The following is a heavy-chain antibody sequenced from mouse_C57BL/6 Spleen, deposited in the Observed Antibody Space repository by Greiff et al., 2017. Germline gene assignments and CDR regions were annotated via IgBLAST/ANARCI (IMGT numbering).Heavy chain of an antibody. Sequence: VQLQQSGAELVRPGASVTLSCKASGYTFTDYEMHWVKQTPVHGLEWIGAIDPETGGTAYNQKFKGKAILTADKASSTAYMELRSLTSEDSAVYYCTRGDELEPGYFDYWGQGTTLTVSS. CDR1: GYTFTDYE. J-gene: IGHJ2*01. D-gene: IGHD4-1*01. V-gene: IGHV1-15*01. CDR3: TRGDELEPGYFDY. CDR2: IDPETGGT.